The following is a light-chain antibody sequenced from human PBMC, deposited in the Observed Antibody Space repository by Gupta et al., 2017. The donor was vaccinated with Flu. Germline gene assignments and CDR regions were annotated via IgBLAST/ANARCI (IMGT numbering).Light chain of an antibody. Sequence: QPVLTQSPSASASLGASVKLTCTLSSGHSSYAIAWHQQQPEKGPRYLMKLNSDGSHSKGDGIPDRFSGSSSVAERYLTISSLQSEDEADYYCQTWGTGGVFGGGTKLTVL. CDR3: QTWGTGGV. CDR2: LNSDGSH. J-gene: IGLJ3*02. V-gene: IGLV4-69*01. CDR1: SGHSSYA.